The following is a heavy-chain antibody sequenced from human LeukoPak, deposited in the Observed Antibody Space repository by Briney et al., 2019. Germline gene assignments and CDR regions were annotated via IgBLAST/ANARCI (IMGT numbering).Heavy chain of an antibody. CDR2: ISGSGDKT. Sequence: GGSLRLSCAASGVTFSSQAMSWVRQALGKGLEWVSGISGSGDKTYYVDSVKGRFTISRDNSKNTLYLQMISLRAEDTAVYYCAKDLGPFDYWGQGTLVTVSS. V-gene: IGHV3-23*01. J-gene: IGHJ4*02. CDR1: GVTFSSQA. CDR3: AKDLGPFDY.